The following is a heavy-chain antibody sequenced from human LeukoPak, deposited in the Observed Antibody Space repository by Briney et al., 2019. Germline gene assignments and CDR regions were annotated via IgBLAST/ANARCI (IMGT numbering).Heavy chain of an antibody. CDR2: INPSGST. CDR3: ARLNTAMGPLPFDY. CDR1: GGSLSGYY. Sequence: SETLSLTCAVYGGSLSGYYWSWIRQPPGKGLEWIGEINPSGSTNYNPSLKSRVTISVDTSKNQFSLKLSSVTAADTAVYYCARLNTAMGPLPFDYWGQGTLVTVSS. J-gene: IGHJ4*02. V-gene: IGHV4-34*01. D-gene: IGHD5-18*01.